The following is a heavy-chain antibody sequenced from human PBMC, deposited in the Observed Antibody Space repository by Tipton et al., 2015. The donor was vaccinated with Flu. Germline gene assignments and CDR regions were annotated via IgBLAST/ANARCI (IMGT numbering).Heavy chain of an antibody. V-gene: IGHV4-61*01. CDR1: GASVRSGTYY. J-gene: IGHJ5*01. CDR3: AGDLNTSGWFVY. Sequence: TLSLTCTVSGASVRSGTYYWSWIRQPPGGGLEWVGNIYYSGSTNYNPSLKSRATMSIDTSKSQFSLKLSSVTAADTAVYYCAGDLNTSGWFVYWGQGALVTVS. D-gene: IGHD6-19*01. CDR2: IYYSGST.